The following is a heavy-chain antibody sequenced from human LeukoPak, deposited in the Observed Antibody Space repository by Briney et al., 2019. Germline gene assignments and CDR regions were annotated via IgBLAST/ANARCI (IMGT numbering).Heavy chain of an antibody. CDR3: AKGGYSWDY. CDR1: GFTFSDYY. D-gene: IGHD5-18*01. Sequence: GGSLRLSCAAPGFTFSDYYMNWIRQAPGKGLDWVAYISSSGSTIYYAGSVKGRFTISRDNAKNSLYLQMNSLRAEDTAVYYCAKGGYSWDYWGQGTLVTVSS. V-gene: IGHV3-11*01. J-gene: IGHJ4*02. CDR2: ISSSGSTI.